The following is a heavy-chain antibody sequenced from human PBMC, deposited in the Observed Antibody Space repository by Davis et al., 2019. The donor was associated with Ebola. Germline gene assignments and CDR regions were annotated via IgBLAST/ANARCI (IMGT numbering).Heavy chain of an antibody. D-gene: IGHD1-26*01. CDR3: SRSGPDN. V-gene: IGHV3-73*01. Sequence: GESLKISCAASGFTFSGSAMHWVRQASGKGLEWVGRIRSKANSYATAYAASVKGRFTISRDDSKNTAYLQMNSLKTEDTAVYYCSRSGPDNWSQGTLVTVSS. CDR2: IRSKANSYAT. J-gene: IGHJ4*02. CDR1: GFTFSGSA.